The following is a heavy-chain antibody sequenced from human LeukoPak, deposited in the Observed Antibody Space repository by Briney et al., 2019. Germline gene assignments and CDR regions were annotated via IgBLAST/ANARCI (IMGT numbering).Heavy chain of an antibody. D-gene: IGHD3-9*01. Sequence: SSETLSLTCAVYGESFSGYYWSWIRQPPGKGLEWVGEINHSGSTNYNPSLKCRVTISVDTSKNQFSLKLSSVTAADTAVYYCARGYGSYDILTGYYLPRGDAFDIWGQGTMVTVSS. J-gene: IGHJ3*02. CDR2: INHSGST. CDR3: ARGYGSYDILTGYYLPRGDAFDI. V-gene: IGHV4-34*01. CDR1: GESFSGYY.